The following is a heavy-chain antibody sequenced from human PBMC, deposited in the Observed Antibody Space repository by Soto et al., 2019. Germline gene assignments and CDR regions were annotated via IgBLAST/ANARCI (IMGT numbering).Heavy chain of an antibody. D-gene: IGHD1-26*01. CDR1: GFSLRGYG. CDR3: ARDPTGGYFHYDY. V-gene: IGHV3-30*17. Sequence: GGSLRLSCAASGFSLRGYGMHWFRQAPGKGLEYVAAVSDDGSEQYYAGSVRGRFTISRDNSKNTVYLQLDSLTTGDTAVYYCARDPTGGYFHYDYWGQGALVTVSS. J-gene: IGHJ4*02. CDR2: VSDDGSEQ.